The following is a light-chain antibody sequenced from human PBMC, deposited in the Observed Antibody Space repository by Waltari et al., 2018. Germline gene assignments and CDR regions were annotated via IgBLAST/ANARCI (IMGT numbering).Light chain of an antibody. J-gene: IGLJ2*01. CDR1: GGHSRYV. CDR2: VESGGRF. V-gene: IGLV4-60*03. CDR3: ETWDSNTHGV. Sequence: QPVLTQSSSASAFLGSSVKPTCTLSGGHSRYVIPCHQQQPGKAPRYLMKVESGGRFDKGSGVLDRFSGSSAGADRYLTISNLQPEDEADYYCETWDSNTHGVFGGGTKVIVL.